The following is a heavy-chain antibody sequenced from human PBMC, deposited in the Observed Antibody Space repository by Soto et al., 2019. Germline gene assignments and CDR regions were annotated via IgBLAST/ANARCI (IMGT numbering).Heavy chain of an antibody. CDR3: ARVDYPPTHYYYYDMDV. D-gene: IGHD3-10*01. CDR1: GFTFSSYW. J-gene: IGHJ6*03. Sequence: PGGSLRLSCAASGFTFSSYWMHWVRQAPGKGLVWVSRINSDGSSTSYADSVKGRFTISRDNAKNTLYLQMNSLRAEDTAVYYCARVDYPPTHYYYYDMDVWGKGTTVTVSS. CDR2: INSDGSST. V-gene: IGHV3-74*01.